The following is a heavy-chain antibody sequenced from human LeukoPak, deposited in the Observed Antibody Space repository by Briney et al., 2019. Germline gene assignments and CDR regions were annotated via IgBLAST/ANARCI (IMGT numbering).Heavy chain of an antibody. CDR3: ARGRTAAKIAARGYYYMDV. V-gene: IGHV4-34*01. J-gene: IGHJ6*03. Sequence: SETLSLTCAVYGGSFSGYYWSWIRQPPGKGLEWIGEINHSGSTNYNPSLKSRVTISVDTSKNQFSLKLSSVTAADTAVYYCARGRTAAKIAARGYYYMDVWGKGTTVTVSS. CDR2: INHSGST. CDR1: GGSFSGYY. D-gene: IGHD6-6*01.